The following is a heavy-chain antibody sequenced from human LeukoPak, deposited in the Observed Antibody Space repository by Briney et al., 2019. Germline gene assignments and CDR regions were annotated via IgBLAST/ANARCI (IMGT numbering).Heavy chain of an antibody. J-gene: IGHJ4*02. CDR2: ISGSGGNT. Sequence: GGSLRLSCAASGFTFSSYAMSWVRQAPGKGLEWVSAISGSGGNTYYADSVKGRFTIFRDNSKNTLYLQMNSLSAEDTAVYYCAKRIYDFWSGYYRRAENHFDYWGQGTLVTVSS. D-gene: IGHD3-3*01. V-gene: IGHV3-23*01. CDR1: GFTFSSYA. CDR3: AKRIYDFWSGYYRRAENHFDY.